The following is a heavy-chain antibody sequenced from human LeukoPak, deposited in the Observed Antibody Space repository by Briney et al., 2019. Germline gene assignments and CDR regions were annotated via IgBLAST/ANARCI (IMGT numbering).Heavy chain of an antibody. CDR2: IKQDGSEK. J-gene: IGHJ4*02. D-gene: IGHD6-13*01. CDR1: GFTFSTYW. Sequence: GGSLRLSCAASGFTFSTYWMSWVRQAPGKGLEWVANIKQDGSEKYCVDSVKGRFTISRDNAKNSLYLQMNSLRAEDTAMYYCARDSAGNDYWGQGTLVTVSS. CDR3: ARDSAGNDY. V-gene: IGHV3-7*01.